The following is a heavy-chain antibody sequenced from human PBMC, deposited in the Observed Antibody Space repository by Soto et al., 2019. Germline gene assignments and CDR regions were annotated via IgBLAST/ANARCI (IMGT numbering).Heavy chain of an antibody. V-gene: IGHV3-64D*06. CDR3: VKGEYYYDGGAYYPFDY. CDR2: ISTNGGST. Sequence: GVLRLSCSASGFTFSIYAMHWVRQAPGKGLEYVSTISTNGGSTYYADSVKGRFAISRDNSKNTVYLQMSSLRAEDTAVYYCVKGEYYYDGGAYYPFDYWGQGTLVTVSS. CDR1: GFTFSIYA. D-gene: IGHD3-22*01. J-gene: IGHJ4*02.